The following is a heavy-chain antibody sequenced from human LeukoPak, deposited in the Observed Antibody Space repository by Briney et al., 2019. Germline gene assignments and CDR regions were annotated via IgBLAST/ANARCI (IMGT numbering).Heavy chain of an antibody. V-gene: IGHV3-23*01. D-gene: IGHD1-26*01. CDR3: AKTPLKRPWSGSYPITPIDY. CDR1: GFTFSSYW. J-gene: IGHJ4*02. CDR2: ISGSGGST. Sequence: GGSLRLSCAASGFTFSSYWMSWVRQAPGKGLEWVSAISGSGGSTYYADSVKGRFTISRDNSKNTLYLQMNSLRAEDTAVYYCAKTPLKRPWSGSYPITPIDYWGQGTLVTVSS.